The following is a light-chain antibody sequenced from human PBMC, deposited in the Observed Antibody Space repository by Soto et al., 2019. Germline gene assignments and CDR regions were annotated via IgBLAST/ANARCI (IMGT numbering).Light chain of an antibody. J-gene: IGKJ4*01. CDR2: WAS. CDR3: QQYYSNPELT. V-gene: IGKV4-1*01. Sequence: IVMTQSPDSLAVSLGERATINCKSSQSLLYTSNNKNYLAWFQQKPGQPPRLLIYWASTRESGVPDRFNGSGSGTDFTLTISSLQSEDVAVYYCQQYYSNPELTFGGGTKVEIK. CDR1: QSLLYTSNNKNY.